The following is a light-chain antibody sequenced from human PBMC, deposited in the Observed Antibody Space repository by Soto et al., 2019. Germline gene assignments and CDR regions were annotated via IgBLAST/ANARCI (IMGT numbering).Light chain of an antibody. J-gene: IGKJ2*01. CDR2: GVF. CDR3: QQSYSTPPT. Sequence: DIQMTQSPSSLSASVGDRVTITCRTSQSISTYLNWYQQKPGKAPKLLIYGVFSLESGVPSRFSGGGSGTDFSLTISSLQPEDVAVYDCQQSYSTPPTFGQGTKVEIK. CDR1: QSISTY. V-gene: IGKV1-39*01.